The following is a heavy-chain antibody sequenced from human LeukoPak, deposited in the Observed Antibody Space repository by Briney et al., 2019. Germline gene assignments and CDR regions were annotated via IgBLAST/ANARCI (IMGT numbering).Heavy chain of an antibody. CDR2: ISSSYI. Sequence: GGSLRLSCAASGFTFSSYSMNWVRQAPGKGLEWVSSISSSYIYYADSVKGRFTISRDNAKNSLYLQMNSLRAEDTAVYYCARRSGNFDYWGQGTLVTVSS. CDR3: ARRSGNFDY. J-gene: IGHJ4*02. D-gene: IGHD1-26*01. CDR1: GFTFSSYS. V-gene: IGHV3-21*01.